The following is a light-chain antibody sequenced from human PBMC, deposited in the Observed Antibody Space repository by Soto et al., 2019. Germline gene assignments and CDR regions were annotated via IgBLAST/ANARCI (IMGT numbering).Light chain of an antibody. CDR3: CSYAGSSTYV. Sequence: QSVLAQPASVSGSPGPTITISCTGTSSDVGSYNLVSWYQQQPGKAPKLMSYEGSRRPSGVSNRFSGSKSGNTASLTISGLQAEDEADYYCCSYAGSSTYVFGTGTKVTVL. CDR2: EGS. J-gene: IGLJ1*01. CDR1: SSDVGSYNL. V-gene: IGLV2-23*01.